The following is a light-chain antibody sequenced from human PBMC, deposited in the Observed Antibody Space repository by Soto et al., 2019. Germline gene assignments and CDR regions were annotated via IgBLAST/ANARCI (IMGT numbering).Light chain of an antibody. Sequence: VLTQSPGTLSLSPGERATLSCRASQSVSRYLVWYQQKPGQAPRLLIYGASSRASGIPDRFSGSGSGTDFTLTINRLAPEDSAVYYCQQFDTSPYTFGQGTKLEIK. J-gene: IGKJ2*01. CDR3: QQFDTSPYT. CDR1: QSVSRY. V-gene: IGKV3-20*01. CDR2: GAS.